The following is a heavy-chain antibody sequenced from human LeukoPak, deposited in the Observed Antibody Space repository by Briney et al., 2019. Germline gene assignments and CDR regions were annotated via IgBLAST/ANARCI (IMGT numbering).Heavy chain of an antibody. Sequence: PSETLSLTCAVYGGSFSGYYWSWIRQPPGKGLEWIGEINHSGSTNYNPSLKSRVTISVDTSKNQFSLKLSSVTAADTAVYYCAQLRGYFDLWGRGTLVTVSS. J-gene: IGHJ2*01. CDR2: INHSGST. CDR1: GGSFSGYY. V-gene: IGHV4-34*01. CDR3: AQLRGYFDL. D-gene: IGHD5-24*01.